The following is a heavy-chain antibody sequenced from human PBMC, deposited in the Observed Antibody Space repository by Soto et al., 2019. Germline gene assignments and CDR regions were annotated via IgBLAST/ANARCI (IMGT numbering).Heavy chain of an antibody. CDR2: ISGSGGST. Sequence: GGSLRLSCAASGFTFSSYAMSWVRQAPGKGLEWVSAISGSGGSTYYADSAKGRFTISRDNSKNTLYLQMNSLRAEDTAVYYCAKESNDFWSGYYKAWGQGTLVTVSS. V-gene: IGHV3-23*01. CDR3: AKESNDFWSGYYKA. CDR1: GFTFSSYA. D-gene: IGHD3-3*01. J-gene: IGHJ5*02.